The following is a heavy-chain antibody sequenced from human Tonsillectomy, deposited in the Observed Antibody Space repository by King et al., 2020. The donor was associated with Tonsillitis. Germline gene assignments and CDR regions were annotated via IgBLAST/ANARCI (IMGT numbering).Heavy chain of an antibody. Sequence: VQLVESGAEVKKPGESLKISCKGSGYSFTSYWIGWVRQMPGKGLEWMGIIYPGDSDTRYSPSFQGQVTISADKSISTAYLQWSSLKASDTAMYYCASPRGRYCSGGSCYSDWYFDLWGRGTLVTVSS. CDR3: ASPRGRYCSGGSCYSDWYFDL. J-gene: IGHJ2*01. CDR2: IYPGDSDT. V-gene: IGHV5-51*01. CDR1: GYSFTSYW. D-gene: IGHD2-15*01.